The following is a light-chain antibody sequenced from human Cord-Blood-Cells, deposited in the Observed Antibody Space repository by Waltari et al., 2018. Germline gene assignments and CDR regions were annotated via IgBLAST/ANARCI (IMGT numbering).Light chain of an antibody. V-gene: IGLV3-1*01. CDR3: QAWDSSTYV. CDR1: KLGDKY. CDR2: QDS. J-gene: IGLJ1*01. Sequence: SYGLTQPPSVSVSPGQTASITCSGDKLGDKYACWYQQKPGQSPVLVIYQDSKRPSGIPERFSGSNSGNTATLTISGTQAMDEADYYCQAWDSSTYVFGTRTKVTVL.